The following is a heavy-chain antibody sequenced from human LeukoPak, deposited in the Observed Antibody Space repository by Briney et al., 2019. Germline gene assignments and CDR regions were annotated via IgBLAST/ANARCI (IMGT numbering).Heavy chain of an antibody. V-gene: IGHV1-3*01. D-gene: IGHD6-19*01. J-gene: IGHJ4*02. Sequence: KFQGRVTITRGTSASTAYMELSSLRSEDTAVYYCARSSPGGWYNFDYWGQGTLVTVSS. CDR3: ARSSPGGWYNFDY.